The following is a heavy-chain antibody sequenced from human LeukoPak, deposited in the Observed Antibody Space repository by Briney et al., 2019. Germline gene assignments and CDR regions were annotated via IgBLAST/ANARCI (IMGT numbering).Heavy chain of an antibody. V-gene: IGHV3-23*01. CDR1: GFIFSSYA. CDR3: AKMRGQYYHSYYMDA. Sequence: GGSLRLSCAASGFIFSSYAMSWVRQAPGKGLEWVSYGGSGGSTYYADSVKGRFTVSRDNSKSTLYLQMNSLTAEDTAVYYCAKMRGQYYHSYYMDAWGKGTTVTVSS. CDR2: GGSGGST. J-gene: IGHJ6*03.